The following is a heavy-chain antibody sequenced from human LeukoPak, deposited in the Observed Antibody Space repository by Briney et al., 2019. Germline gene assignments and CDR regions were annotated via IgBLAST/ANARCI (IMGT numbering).Heavy chain of an antibody. CDR1: GFTFNRYA. V-gene: IGHV3-23*01. D-gene: IGHD3-22*01. Sequence: GGSLRLSCAASGFTFNRYAMYAMNWVRQAPGRGLEWVSSISGSGGGTYYSDSVKGRFTISRDNSKKTLYLQMNSLRAEDTAVYYCAKDYYDSSGYYLDYWGQGTLVTVSS. J-gene: IGHJ4*02. CDR2: ISGSGGGT. CDR3: AKDYYDSSGYYLDY.